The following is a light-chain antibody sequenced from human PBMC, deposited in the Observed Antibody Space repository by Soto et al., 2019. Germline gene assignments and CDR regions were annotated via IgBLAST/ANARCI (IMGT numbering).Light chain of an antibody. CDR1: QSVSGN. CDR3: QQYKDWLWT. Sequence: EIVMTQSPATLSVSPGDRATLSCRASQSVSGNVAWYQQRPGQAPRLLFYDASTRATGLPARFSGGASGTEFTLSISGLQSEDFAIYYCQQYKDWLWTFGQGTKVEIK. CDR2: DAS. J-gene: IGKJ1*01. V-gene: IGKV3-15*01.